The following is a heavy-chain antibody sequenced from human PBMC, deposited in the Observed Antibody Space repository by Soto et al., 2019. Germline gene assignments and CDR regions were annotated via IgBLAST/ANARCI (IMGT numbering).Heavy chain of an antibody. Sequence: SETLSLTCTVSGGSISSYYWIWIRQPPGKGLEWIGYIYYSGSTNYNPSLKSRVTISVDTSKNQFSLKLSSVTAADTAVYYCARSSSPTYYFDYWGQGTLVTVS. J-gene: IGHJ4*02. CDR3: ARSSSPTYYFDY. CDR2: IYYSGST. D-gene: IGHD6-6*01. V-gene: IGHV4-59*01. CDR1: GGSISSYY.